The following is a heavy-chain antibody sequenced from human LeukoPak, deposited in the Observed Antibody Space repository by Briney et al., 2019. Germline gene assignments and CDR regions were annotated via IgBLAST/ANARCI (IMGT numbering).Heavy chain of an antibody. V-gene: IGHV4-39*07. J-gene: IGHJ4*02. CDR2: IYYSGST. CDR3: ARVSLGRVPSLYYFDY. CDR1: GGSISSSSYY. D-gene: IGHD2-15*01. Sequence: SETLSLTCTVSGGSISSSSYYWGWIRQPPGKGLEWIGSIYYSGSTYYNPSLKSRVTISVDTSKNQFSLKLSSVTAADTAVYYCARVSLGRVPSLYYFDYWGQGTLVTVSS.